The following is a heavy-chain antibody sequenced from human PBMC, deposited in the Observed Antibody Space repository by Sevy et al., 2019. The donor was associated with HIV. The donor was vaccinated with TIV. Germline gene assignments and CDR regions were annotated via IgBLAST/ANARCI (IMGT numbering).Heavy chain of an antibody. CDR3: AKGDTSTRYYYYGMDV. V-gene: IGHV3-23*01. CDR2: ISGSGGTT. D-gene: IGHD2-2*01. Sequence: GGSLRLSCAASGFTFSNFGMSWVRQAPGKGLEWVSTISGSGGTTYYADSVKGRFTISRDNSKKTLDLQMNSLRAEDTALYYCAKGDTSTRYYYYGMDVWGQGTAVTVSS. J-gene: IGHJ6*02. CDR1: GFTFSNFG.